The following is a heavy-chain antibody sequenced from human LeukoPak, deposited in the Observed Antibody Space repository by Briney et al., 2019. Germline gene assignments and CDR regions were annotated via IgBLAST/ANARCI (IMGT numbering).Heavy chain of an antibody. V-gene: IGHV3-30*18. CDR3: AKEMVVRGVITPNFDY. Sequence: GGSLRLSCAASGFTFSSYGTHWVRQAPGKGLEWVAVISYDGSNKYYADSVKGRFTISRDNSKNTLYLQMNSLRAEDTAVYYCAKEMVVRGVITPNFDYWGQGTLVTVSS. J-gene: IGHJ4*02. CDR1: GFTFSSYG. D-gene: IGHD3-10*01. CDR2: ISYDGSNK.